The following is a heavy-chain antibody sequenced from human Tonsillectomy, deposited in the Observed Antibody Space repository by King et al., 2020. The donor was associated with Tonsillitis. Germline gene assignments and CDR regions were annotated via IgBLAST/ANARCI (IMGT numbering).Heavy chain of an antibody. CDR2: ISGSSGSI. Sequence: VQLVESGGGLVQPGRSLRLSCAASGFTFDDYAMHWVRQAPGKGLEGVSGISGSSGSIGYADSVKGRFTISRDNAKNSLYLQMNSLRAEDTALYYCAKDIAAAGRRTFDYWGQGTLVTVSS. CDR3: AKDIAAAGRRTFDY. J-gene: IGHJ4*02. V-gene: IGHV3-9*01. D-gene: IGHD6-13*01. CDR1: GFTFDDYA.